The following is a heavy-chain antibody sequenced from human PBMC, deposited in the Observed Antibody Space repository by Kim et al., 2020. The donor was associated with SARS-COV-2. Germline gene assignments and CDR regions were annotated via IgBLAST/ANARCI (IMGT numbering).Heavy chain of an antibody. Sequence: SVKVSCKASGGTFSSYAISWVRQAPGQGLEWMGGIIPIFGTANYAQKFQGRVTITADESTSTAYMELSSLRSEDTAVYYCARPGGYSSSWLDYYYYGMDVWPRDHGHRLL. CDR3: ARPGGYSSSWLDYYYYGMDV. CDR2: IIPIFGTA. V-gene: IGHV1-69*13. D-gene: IGHD6-13*01. CDR1: GGTFSSYA. J-gene: IGHJ6*02.